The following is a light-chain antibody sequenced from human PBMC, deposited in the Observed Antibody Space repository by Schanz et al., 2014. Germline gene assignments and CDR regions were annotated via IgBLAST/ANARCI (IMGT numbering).Light chain of an antibody. CDR1: QGISSW. Sequence: DIQMTQSPSTLSASVGDRVTITCRASQGISSWLAWYQQKPGKAPKLLIYKASSLESGVPSRFSGSGSGTDFTLTISSLQPEDFATYHCQHSYSTSTLTFGGGTKVEI. V-gene: IGKV1-5*03. J-gene: IGKJ4*01. CDR3: QHSYSTSTLT. CDR2: KAS.